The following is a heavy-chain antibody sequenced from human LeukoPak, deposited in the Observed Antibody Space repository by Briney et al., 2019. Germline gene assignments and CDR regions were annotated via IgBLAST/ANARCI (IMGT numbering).Heavy chain of an antibody. J-gene: IGHJ4*02. CDR1: GFTFSNAW. Sequence: GGSLRLSCAASGFTFSNAWMSWVRQAPGKGLEWVGRIKSKTDGGTTDYAAPVKGRFTISRDDSKNTLYLQMNSLKTEDTAVYYCTTAYYYDSSGYYFYTPSLSSIDYWGQGTLVTVSS. CDR2: IKSKTDGGTT. D-gene: IGHD3-22*01. V-gene: IGHV3-15*01. CDR3: TTAYYYDSSGYYFYTPSLSSIDY.